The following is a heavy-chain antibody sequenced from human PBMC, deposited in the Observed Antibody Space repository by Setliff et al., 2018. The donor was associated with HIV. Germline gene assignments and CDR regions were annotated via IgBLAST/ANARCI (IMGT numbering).Heavy chain of an antibody. CDR3: ARDSPYCSGGSCQFDY. V-gene: IGHV1-18*01. CDR2: ISAYNGNT. Sequence: GASVKVSCKASGYTFTSYGISWVRQAPGQGLEWMGWISAYNGNTNYAQKLQGRVTMTTDTSTSTAYMELRSLRSDDTAVYYCARDSPYCSGGSCQFDYWGQGTLVTVSS. J-gene: IGHJ4*02. CDR1: GYTFTSYG. D-gene: IGHD2-15*01.